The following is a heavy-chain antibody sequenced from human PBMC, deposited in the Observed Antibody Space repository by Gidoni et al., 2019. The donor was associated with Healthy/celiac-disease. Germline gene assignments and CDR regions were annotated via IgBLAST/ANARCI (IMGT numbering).Heavy chain of an antibody. J-gene: IGHJ6*02. V-gene: IGHV4-34*01. Sequence: QVQLQQWGAGLLKPSETLSLTCAVYGGSFSGYYWSWIRPPPGKGLEWIGEINHSGSTNYNPSLKSRVTISVDTSKNQFSLKLSSVTAADTAVYYCARGVDCSSTSCYTWASYYYYGMDVWGQGTTVTVSS. CDR3: ARGVDCSSTSCYTWASYYYYGMDV. CDR2: INHSGST. D-gene: IGHD2-2*02. CDR1: GGSFSGYY.